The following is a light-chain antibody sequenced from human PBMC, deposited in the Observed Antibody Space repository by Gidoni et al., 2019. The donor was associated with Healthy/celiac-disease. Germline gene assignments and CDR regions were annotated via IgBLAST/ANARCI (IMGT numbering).Light chain of an antibody. V-gene: IGKV3-11*01. CDR1: QSVSSY. Sequence: DIVLTQSPATLSLSPGERATLSCRASQSVSSYLAWYQQKPGQAPRLLIYDASNRATGIPARVSGSGSGTDFTLTISSLEPEDFAVYYCQQRSNWPLFGGGTKVEIK. CDR3: QQRSNWPL. J-gene: IGKJ4*01. CDR2: DAS.